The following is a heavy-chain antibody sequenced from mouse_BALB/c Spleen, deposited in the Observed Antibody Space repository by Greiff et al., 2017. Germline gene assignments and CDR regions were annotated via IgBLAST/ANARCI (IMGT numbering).Heavy chain of an antibody. Sequence: VQLHQSGPGLVAPSQSLSITCTVSGFSLTGYGVNWVRQPPGKGLEWLGMIWGDGSTDYNSALKSRLSISKDNSKSQVFLKMNSLQTDDTARYYCAREFYGNYPYYYAMDYWGQGTSVTVSS. CDR3: AREFYGNYPYYYAMDY. CDR1: GFSLTGYG. V-gene: IGHV2-6-7*01. J-gene: IGHJ4*01. D-gene: IGHD2-1*01. CDR2: IWGDGST.